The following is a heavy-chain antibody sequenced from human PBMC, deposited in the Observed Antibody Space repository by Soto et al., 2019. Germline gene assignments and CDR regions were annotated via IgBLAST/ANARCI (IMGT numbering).Heavy chain of an antibody. D-gene: IGHD3-10*01. CDR3: ARERGLAYGSGSYDY. CDR1: GYTFTSYG. J-gene: IGHJ4*02. Sequence: QVQLVQSGAEVKKPGASVKVSCKASGYTFTSYGISWVRQAPGQGLEWMGWISAYNGNTNYAQKLQGRVTMTTDTSTSTAYRELRSLRSDDTAVYYCARERGLAYGSGSYDYWGQGTLVTVSS. CDR2: ISAYNGNT. V-gene: IGHV1-18*01.